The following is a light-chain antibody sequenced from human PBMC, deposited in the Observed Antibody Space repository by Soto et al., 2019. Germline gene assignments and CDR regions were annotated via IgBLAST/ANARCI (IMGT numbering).Light chain of an antibody. CDR2: DVS. J-gene: IGKJ1*01. CDR1: QSIRSW. CDR3: QHYKMYSPWT. V-gene: IGKV1-5*01. Sequence: IHSTHSPSTLSASLWYRFPITSRSSQSIRSWLAWYQQKPGKAPKLLIYDVSSLQSGVPSRFSGSGSGTEFTLTISSLQPDDFATYYCQHYKMYSPWTFGQGTKV.